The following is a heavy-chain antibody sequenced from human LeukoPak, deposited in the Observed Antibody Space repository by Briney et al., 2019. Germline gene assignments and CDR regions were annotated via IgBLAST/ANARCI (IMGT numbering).Heavy chain of an antibody. Sequence: SETLSLTCTVSGGSISSGSYYWSWIRQPAGKGLEWIGRIYTSGSTNYNPSLKSRVTISVDTSKNQFSLKLSSVPAADKAVYYCARGPPSRYCSSTSCYLMGYYYYYYMDVWGKGTTVTVSS. CDR3: ARGPPSRYCSSTSCYLMGYYYYYYMDV. CDR2: IYTSGST. D-gene: IGHD2-2*01. J-gene: IGHJ6*03. V-gene: IGHV4-61*02. CDR1: GGSISSGSYY.